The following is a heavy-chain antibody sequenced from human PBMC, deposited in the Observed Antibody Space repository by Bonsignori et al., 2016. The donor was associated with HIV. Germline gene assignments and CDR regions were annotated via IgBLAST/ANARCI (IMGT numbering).Heavy chain of an antibody. D-gene: IGHD1/OR15-1a*01. CDR2: FDLEDGVS. CDR3: ATDSMQNNRLNF. J-gene: IGHJ4*02. Sequence: QVHLVQSGAEVKKPGASVKVSCKVSGYTLTDLSMHWVRQAPGKGLEWMGGFDLEDGVSVYAQKFQGRVTMTEDTSTDTAYMELSSLRSEDTAVYFCATDSMQNNRLNFRGQGTLVTV. V-gene: IGHV1-24*01. CDR1: GYTLTDLS.